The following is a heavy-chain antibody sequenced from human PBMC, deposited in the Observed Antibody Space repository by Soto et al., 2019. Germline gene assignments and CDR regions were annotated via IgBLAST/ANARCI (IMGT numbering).Heavy chain of an antibody. Sequence: QVQLVQSGAEVKKPGASVKVSCKASGYTFTSYGISWVRQAPGQGLEWMGWISAYNGNTNYAQKLQGRVTMTTDTSTSTAYMELRSLRSDDTAVYYCARDSPGSGWYVGGGYYFDYWGQGTLVTVSS. D-gene: IGHD6-19*01. CDR1: GYTFTSYG. CDR3: ARDSPGSGWYVGGGYYFDY. CDR2: ISAYNGNT. V-gene: IGHV1-18*01. J-gene: IGHJ4*02.